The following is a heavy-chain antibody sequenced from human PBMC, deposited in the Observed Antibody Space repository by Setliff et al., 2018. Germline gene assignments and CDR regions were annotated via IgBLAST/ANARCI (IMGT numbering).Heavy chain of an antibody. CDR1: GFSFRNCW. CDR2: INPGGSEK. Sequence: GGSLRLSCVATGFSFRNCWASWVRQAPGKGLEWVASINPGGSEKYYVDSERGRFTISRDNARNSLSLQMNSLRSDDTAVYYCFGAGTCSYWGQGTLVTVSS. D-gene: IGHD3-10*01. CDR3: FGAGTCSY. J-gene: IGHJ4*02. V-gene: IGHV3-7*01.